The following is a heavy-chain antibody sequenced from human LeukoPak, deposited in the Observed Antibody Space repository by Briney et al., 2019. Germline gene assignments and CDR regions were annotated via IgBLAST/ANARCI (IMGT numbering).Heavy chain of an antibody. CDR2: IYSGGST. Sequence: GGSLRLSCAASGFTVSSNYMSWVRQAPGKGLEWVSVIYSGGSTYYADSVEGRFTISRDNSNNTLYLQMNSLRAEDTAVYYCARDNGAGYGSWSYQGAFDIWGQGTMVTVSS. J-gene: IGHJ3*02. CDR1: GFTVSSNY. V-gene: IGHV3-66*01. D-gene: IGHD3-10*01. CDR3: ARDNGAGYGSWSYQGAFDI.